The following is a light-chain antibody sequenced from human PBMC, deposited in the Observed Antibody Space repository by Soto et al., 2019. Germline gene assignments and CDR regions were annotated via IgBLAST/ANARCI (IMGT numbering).Light chain of an antibody. Sequence: EIVLTQSPGTLSVSPGERATLSCRASQSVSYSYLARYQRKPGQAPRLLIYGASTRATGIPARFSGSGSGTEFTLTISSLQSEDFAVYYCQQYNNWPRTFGQGTKVDIK. V-gene: IGKV3-15*01. J-gene: IGKJ1*01. CDR1: QSVSYSY. CDR3: QQYNNWPRT. CDR2: GAS.